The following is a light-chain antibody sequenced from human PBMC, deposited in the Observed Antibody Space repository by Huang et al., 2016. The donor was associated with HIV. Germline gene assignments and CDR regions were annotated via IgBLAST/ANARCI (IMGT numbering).Light chain of an antibody. J-gene: IGKJ2*01. V-gene: IGKV6-21*02. Sequence: DIVLTQSPDFQSVTPKERVTITCRASQRSGNSFHWYPHKPGQTPSLLIKYASKSISGVPSMFSGCGFGTDFTLTINGLESEDAATYYCHQSRSFPYTFGQGTRLEIK. CDR1: QRSGNS. CDR2: YAS. CDR3: HQSRSFPYT.